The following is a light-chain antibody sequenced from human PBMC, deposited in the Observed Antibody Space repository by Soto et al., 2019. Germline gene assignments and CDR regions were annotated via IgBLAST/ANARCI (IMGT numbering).Light chain of an antibody. CDR2: DVN. V-gene: IGLV2-14*01. Sequence: QSALTQPASVSGSPGQSITISCTGTSSDVGGYNYVSWYQQRPGKAPKLMIYDVNNRPSGVSNRFSASTSGNTASLTISGLQAEDEADYYCSSYSSTTTLVFGGGTKLTVL. CDR3: SSYSSTTTLV. J-gene: IGLJ3*02. CDR1: SSDVGGYNY.